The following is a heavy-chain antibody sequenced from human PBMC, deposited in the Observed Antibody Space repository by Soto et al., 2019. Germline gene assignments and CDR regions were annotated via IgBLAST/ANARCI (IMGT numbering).Heavy chain of an antibody. CDR3: ARETVLMVYAMRMGMDV. CDR2: INPSGGST. J-gene: IGHJ6*02. V-gene: IGHV1-46*01. CDR1: GYTFTSYY. D-gene: IGHD2-8*01. Sequence: ASVKVSCKASGYTFTSYYMHWVRQAPGQGLEWMGIINPSGGSTSYAQKFQGRVTMTRDTSTSTVYMELSSLRSEDTAVYYCARETVLMVYAMRMGMDVWGQGTTVTVSS.